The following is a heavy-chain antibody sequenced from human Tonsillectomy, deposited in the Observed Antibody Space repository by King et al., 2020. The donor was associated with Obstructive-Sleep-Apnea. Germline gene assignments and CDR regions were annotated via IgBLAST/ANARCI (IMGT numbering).Heavy chain of an antibody. V-gene: IGHV4-59*01. J-gene: IGHJ6*02. Sequence: QLQESGPGLVKPSETLSLTCTVSGGSISSYYWSLIRQPPGEGLEWIGYIYYSGSTNYNPSLKSRVTISVDTSKNQFSLKLSSVTAADTAVYYCAKSTGAYSYGFYYGMDVWGQGTTVTVSS. CDR3: AKSTGAYSYGFYYGMDV. D-gene: IGHD5-18*01. CDR1: GGSISSYY. CDR2: IYYSGST.